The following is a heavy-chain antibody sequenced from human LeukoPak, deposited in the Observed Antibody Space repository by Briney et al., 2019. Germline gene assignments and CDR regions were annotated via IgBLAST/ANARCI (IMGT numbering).Heavy chain of an antibody. CDR3: ARDRDCSRTSCFNAFDV. Sequence: PGRSLRLSCAASGFTFSTYEMHWVRQAPGKGLEWVAVISHDGNDQYYGDSVKGRFTISRDNSKNALYLHMNSLRLEDTAVYYCARDRDCSRTSCFNAFDVWGQGTMAIVSS. V-gene: IGHV3-30*04. J-gene: IGHJ3*01. CDR2: ISHDGNDQ. CDR1: GFTFSTYE. D-gene: IGHD2-2*01.